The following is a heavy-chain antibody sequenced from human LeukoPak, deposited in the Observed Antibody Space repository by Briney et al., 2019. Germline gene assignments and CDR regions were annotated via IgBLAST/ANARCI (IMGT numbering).Heavy chain of an antibody. CDR2: IYYSGIT. CDR1: GASITTYY. D-gene: IGHD3-22*01. CDR3: ARGRTTYYSDSTGYYRDAFDI. J-gene: IGHJ3*02. Sequence: PSETLSLTCTVSGASITTYYWSWIRQPPGKGLEWIGFIYYSGITNYNPSLTSRVTISVDTSKNQFSLRLASVAAADTAVYYCARGRTTYYSDSTGYYRDAFDIWGQGTKVTVSS. V-gene: IGHV4-59*01.